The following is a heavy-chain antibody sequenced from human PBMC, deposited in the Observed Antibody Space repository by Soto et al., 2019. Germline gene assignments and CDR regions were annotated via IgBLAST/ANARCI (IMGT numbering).Heavy chain of an antibody. J-gene: IGHJ5*02. V-gene: IGHV4-39*01. CDR3: ATSNWFDP. CDR1: GGSISSRGYY. CDR2: IYYSGST. Sequence: SETLSLTCTVSGGSISSRGYYWGWIRQPPGMGLEWIGTIYYSGSTYYNPSLKSRVTISVDTSKNQFSLKLSSVTAADTAVYYCATSNWFDPRGQGTLVTVSS.